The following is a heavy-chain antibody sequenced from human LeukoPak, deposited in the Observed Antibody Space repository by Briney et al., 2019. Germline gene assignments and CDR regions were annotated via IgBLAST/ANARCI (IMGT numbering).Heavy chain of an antibody. J-gene: IGHJ4*02. CDR1: GFTFSSYW. CDR3: ARVMAPYDFWSGYYLEYFDY. Sequence: PGGSLRLSCAASGFTFSSYWMSWVRQAPGKGLEWVANIKQDGSEKYYVDSVKGRFTISRDNAKNTLYLQMNSLRAEDTAVYYCARVMAPYDFWSGYYLEYFDYWGQGTLVTVSS. D-gene: IGHD3-3*01. V-gene: IGHV3-7*01. CDR2: IKQDGSEK.